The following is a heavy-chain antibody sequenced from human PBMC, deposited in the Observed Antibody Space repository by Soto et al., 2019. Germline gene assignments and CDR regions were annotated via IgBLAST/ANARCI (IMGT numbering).Heavy chain of an antibody. J-gene: IGHJ5*02. D-gene: IGHD1-1*01. Sequence: PSETLSLTCTVSGASISGFYWSWIRKSAGKGLEWIGRIYATGTTDYNPSLKSRVMMSVDTSKKQFSLKLRSVTAADTAVYYCVTDGTSTFRDWFDPWGQGISVTVSS. CDR2: IYATGTT. CDR3: VTDGTSTFRDWFDP. V-gene: IGHV4-4*07. CDR1: GASISGFY.